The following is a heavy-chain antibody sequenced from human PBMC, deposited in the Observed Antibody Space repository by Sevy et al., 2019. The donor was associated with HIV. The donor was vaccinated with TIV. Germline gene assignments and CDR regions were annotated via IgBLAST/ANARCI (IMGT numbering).Heavy chain of an antibody. CDR1: GYSFTSYW. D-gene: IGHD6-13*01. V-gene: IGHV5-51*01. J-gene: IGHJ6*03. CDR3: ARHNSGMYSRIWPNYYMDV. CDR2: IYPGDSDT. Sequence: GESLKISCKGSGYSFTSYWIGWVRQMPGKGLEWMGIIYPGDSDTRYSPSFQGQVTISADKSISTAYLQWSSLKASDTAMYYCARHNSGMYSRIWPNYYMDVWGKGTTVTVSS.